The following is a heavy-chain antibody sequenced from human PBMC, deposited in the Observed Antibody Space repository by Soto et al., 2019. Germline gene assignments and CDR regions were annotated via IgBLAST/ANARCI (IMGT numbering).Heavy chain of an antibody. CDR1: GGSFSGYY. CDR3: ASAKGLLWFGELSPRWFDP. J-gene: IGHJ5*02. CDR2: INHSGST. Sequence: SETLSLTCAVYGGSFSGYYWSWIRQPPGKGLEWIGEINHSGSTNYNPSLKSRVTISVDTSKNQFSLKLSSVTAADTAVYYCASAKGLLWFGELSPRWFDPWGQGTLVTVS. D-gene: IGHD3-10*01. V-gene: IGHV4-34*01.